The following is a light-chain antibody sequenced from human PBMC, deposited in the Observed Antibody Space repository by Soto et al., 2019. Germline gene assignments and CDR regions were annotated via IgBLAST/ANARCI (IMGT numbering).Light chain of an antibody. CDR3: SSYTGNSSLV. Sequence: QSVLTQPASVSGSPGQSITISCTGTSSDIGGYNSVSWYQQRPGKAPKLMIYDVSDRPSGVSNRFSGSKSGNTASLTISGLQAEDEADYFCSSYTGNSSLVFGGGTKVTVL. V-gene: IGLV2-14*01. CDR1: SSDIGGYNS. J-gene: IGLJ2*01. CDR2: DVS.